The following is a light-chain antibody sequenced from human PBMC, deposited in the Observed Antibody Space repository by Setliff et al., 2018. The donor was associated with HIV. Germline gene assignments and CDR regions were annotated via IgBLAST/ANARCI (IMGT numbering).Light chain of an antibody. V-gene: IGLV2-14*01. J-gene: IGLJ1*01. CDR2: EVS. Sequence: QSALTQPASVSGSPGQSITISCTGTSNGFGSYDYVSWYQHQPGKVPKLMIYEVSNRPSGVSDRFSGSKSGNTASLTISGLQTEDEADYYCSSFTSSSSYVFGTGTKVTV. CDR1: SNGFGSYDY. CDR3: SSFTSSSSYV.